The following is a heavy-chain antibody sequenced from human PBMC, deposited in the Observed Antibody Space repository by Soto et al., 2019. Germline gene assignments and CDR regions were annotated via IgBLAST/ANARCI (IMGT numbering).Heavy chain of an antibody. V-gene: IGHV1-69*02. CDR3: ARWYGGSEGG. D-gene: IGHD4-17*01. Sequence: QVQLVQSGAEVKKPGSSVKVSCKASGGTFSSYTISWVRQAPGQGLEWMGRIIPILGIANYAQKFQGRVTITADKSTSTAYLELSSLRSEDTAVYSCARWYGGSEGGWGQGTLVTVSS. J-gene: IGHJ4*02. CDR2: IIPILGIA. CDR1: GGTFSSYT.